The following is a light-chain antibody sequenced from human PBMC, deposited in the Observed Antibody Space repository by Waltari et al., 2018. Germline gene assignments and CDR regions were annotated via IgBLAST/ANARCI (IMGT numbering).Light chain of an antibody. CDR3: QQYYSTPYT. CDR1: QSVLYNSNNKNY. V-gene: IGKV4-1*01. J-gene: IGKJ2*01. CDR2: WAS. Sequence: DIVMTQSPDSLAVSLGERATINCKSTQSVLYNSNNKNYLAWYQQKPGQPPKLLIYWASFRESVVPDRFSGSGSGTDFTLTISSLQAEDVAVYYCQQYYSTPYTFGQGTKLEIK.